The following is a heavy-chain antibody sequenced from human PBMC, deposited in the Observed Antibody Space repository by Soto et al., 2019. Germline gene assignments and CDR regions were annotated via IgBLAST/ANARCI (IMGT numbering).Heavy chain of an antibody. Sequence: HVQLVQSGAEVKKPGSSVKVSCKASGGTFSSYGVSWVRQAPGQGLEWMGRIIPVFGLEHYAQKSQGRVTVTADESTSTAYMELSGLTSEDTAVYYCARGLSYYDSSGYSDAFDIWGQGTLVTVSS. D-gene: IGHD3-22*01. CDR2: IIPVFGLE. V-gene: IGHV1-69*01. CDR3: ARGLSYYDSSGYSDAFDI. J-gene: IGHJ3*02. CDR1: GGTFSSYG.